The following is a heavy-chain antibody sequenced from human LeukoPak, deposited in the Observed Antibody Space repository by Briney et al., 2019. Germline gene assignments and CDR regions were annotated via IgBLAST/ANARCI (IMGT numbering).Heavy chain of an antibody. CDR3: ARHLGIAVAGTELDY. CDR2: IYYSGST. J-gene: IGHJ4*02. D-gene: IGHD6-19*01. Sequence: SETLSLTCTVSGGSISSYYWSWIRQPPGKGLEWIGYIYYSGSTNYNPSLKSRVTISVDTSKNQFSLKLSSVTAADTAVYYCARHLGIAVAGTELDYWGQGTLVTVSS. V-gene: IGHV4-59*08. CDR1: GGSISSYY.